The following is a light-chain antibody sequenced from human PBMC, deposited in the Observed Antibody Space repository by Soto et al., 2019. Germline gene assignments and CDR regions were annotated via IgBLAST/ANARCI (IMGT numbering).Light chain of an antibody. Sequence: QSALTQPASVSGSPGQSITISCTGTNSDVGGYNYVSWFQHDPGKVPKLIIYEVSSRPSGVSNRFSGSKSGNTASLTISALQAEDEADYYCSSYTSGTFFVFGTGTKLTVL. V-gene: IGLV2-14*01. J-gene: IGLJ1*01. CDR1: NSDVGGYNY. CDR2: EVS. CDR3: SSYTSGTFFV.